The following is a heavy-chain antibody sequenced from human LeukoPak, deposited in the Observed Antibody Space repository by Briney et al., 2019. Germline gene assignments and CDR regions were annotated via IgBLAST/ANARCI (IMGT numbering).Heavy chain of an antibody. V-gene: IGHV1-8*01. CDR1: GYTFTSYD. CDR3: ARVAGSGWWNYYYYDMDV. CDR2: MNPNSGNT. Sequence: GASVKVSCKASGYTFTSYDINWVRQATGQGLEWMGWMNPNSGNTGYAQKFQGRVTMTRNTSISTAYMELSSLRSEDTAVYYCARVAGSGWWNYYYYDMDVWGQGTTVTVSS. D-gene: IGHD6-19*01. J-gene: IGHJ6*02.